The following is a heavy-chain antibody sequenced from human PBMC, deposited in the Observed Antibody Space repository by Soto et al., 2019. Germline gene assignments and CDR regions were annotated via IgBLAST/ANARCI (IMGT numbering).Heavy chain of an antibody. D-gene: IGHD5-12*01. CDR3: ATYEGPYSGYYRDAFDI. Sequence: EVQLVESGGGLVKPGGSLRLSCAASGFTFTNAWMTWVRQAPGKGLEWVGRIKAKTEGGTTDYAAPVKGRFIISRDDSKNTLYLQMNSLKTEDTAVYYCATYEGPYSGYYRDAFDIWGQGTMVTVSS. V-gene: IGHV3-15*07. CDR1: GFTFTNAW. CDR2: IKAKTEGGTT. J-gene: IGHJ3*02.